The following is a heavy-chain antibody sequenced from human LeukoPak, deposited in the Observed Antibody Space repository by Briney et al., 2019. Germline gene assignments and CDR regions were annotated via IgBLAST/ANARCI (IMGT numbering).Heavy chain of an antibody. CDR3: AKDLTYYYDSSGYYV. V-gene: IGHV3-30*18. CDR1: GFTFSSYG. J-gene: IGHJ4*02. Sequence: GRSLRLSCAASGFTFSSYGMHWVRQAPGKGLEWVAVISYDGSNKYYADSVKGRFTISRDNSKNTLYLQMNSLRAEDTAVYYRAKDLTYYYDSSGYYVWGQGTLVTVSS. D-gene: IGHD3-22*01. CDR2: ISYDGSNK.